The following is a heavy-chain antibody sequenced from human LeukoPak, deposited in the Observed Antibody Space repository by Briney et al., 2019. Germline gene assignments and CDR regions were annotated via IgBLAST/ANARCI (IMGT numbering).Heavy chain of an antibody. Sequence: PSQTLSLTCTVSGGSISSGDYYWSWIRQPPGKGLEWIGYIYYSGSTNYNPSLKSRVTISVDTSKNQFSLKLSSVTAADTAVYYCARTQWLVSGDAFDIWGQGTMVTVSS. D-gene: IGHD6-19*01. CDR3: ARTQWLVSGDAFDI. V-gene: IGHV4-30-4*01. CDR1: GGSISSGDYY. J-gene: IGHJ3*02. CDR2: IYYSGST.